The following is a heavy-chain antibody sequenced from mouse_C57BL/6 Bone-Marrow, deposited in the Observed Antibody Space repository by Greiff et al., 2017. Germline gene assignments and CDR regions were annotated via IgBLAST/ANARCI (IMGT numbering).Heavy chain of an antibody. J-gene: IGHJ2*01. Sequence: QLKESGAELVRPGASVKLSCKASGYTFPDYYINWVKQRPGQGLEWIARIYPGSGNTYYNEKFKGTATLTAEKSSSTAYMQLSSLTSEDSAVDVCARRSSDGYYAFVDYWGQGTTLTVSS. CDR3: ARRSSDGYYAFVDY. V-gene: IGHV1-76*01. CDR2: IYPGSGNT. CDR1: GYTFPDYY. D-gene: IGHD2-3*01.